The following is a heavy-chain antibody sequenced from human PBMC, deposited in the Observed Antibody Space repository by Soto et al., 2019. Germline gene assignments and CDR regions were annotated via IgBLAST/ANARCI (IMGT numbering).Heavy chain of an antibody. V-gene: IGHV3-66*01. CDR3: VRENYYYGMDV. Sequence: PGGSLRLSCAASGFDASVNFMTWVRQAPGRGLEWVSTINNAGSTFYADSVKGRFTISGDNSKNTLYLQMNNLRVEDTAMYYCVRENYYYGMDVWGQGTAVTVSS. CDR2: INNAGST. CDR1: GFDASVNF. J-gene: IGHJ6*02.